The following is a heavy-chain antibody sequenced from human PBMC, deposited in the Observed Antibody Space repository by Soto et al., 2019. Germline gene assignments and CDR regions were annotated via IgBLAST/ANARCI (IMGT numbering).Heavy chain of an antibody. J-gene: IGHJ4*02. D-gene: IGHD2-8*02. V-gene: IGHV4-34*01. CDR3: ARDKITGLFDY. CDR1: GGSFVVYS. Sequence: QVQLQQWGAELLKPSEPLSLPWAVYGGSFVVYSWTGIRQPPGTGLEWIGEINHSGSTNYNPSLKSRVTISVDTSKNQFSLKLTSVTAADTAVYYCARDKITGLFDYWGQGTLVTVSS. CDR2: INHSGST.